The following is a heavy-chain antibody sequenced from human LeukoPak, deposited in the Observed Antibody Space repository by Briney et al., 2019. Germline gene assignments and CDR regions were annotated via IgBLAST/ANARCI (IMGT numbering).Heavy chain of an antibody. CDR2: MNPNSGNT. Sequence: GASVKVSCKASGYTFTNYGISWVRQAPGQGLEWMGWMNPNSGNTGYAQKFQGRVTMTRNTSISTAYMELSSLRSEDTAVYYCARDRYYYGSGSHLVAFDIWGQGTMVTASS. V-gene: IGHV1-8*02. J-gene: IGHJ3*02. D-gene: IGHD3-10*01. CDR1: GYTFTNYG. CDR3: ARDRYYYGSGSHLVAFDI.